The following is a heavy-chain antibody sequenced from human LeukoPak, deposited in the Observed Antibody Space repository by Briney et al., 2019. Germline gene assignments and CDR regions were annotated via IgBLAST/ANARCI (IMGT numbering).Heavy chain of an antibody. CDR1: GGSFSDYY. J-gene: IGHJ4*02. Sequence: PSETLSLTSAVHGGSFSDYYWNWIRRPPGKGLEWIGEINQSGTTNYNPSLKSRLTISLDTSKNHLFLKLTSATAADTALYYCAGGATPGVFWGQGILVTVSA. V-gene: IGHV4-34*01. CDR3: AGGATPGVF. CDR2: INQSGTT. D-gene: IGHD3-10*01.